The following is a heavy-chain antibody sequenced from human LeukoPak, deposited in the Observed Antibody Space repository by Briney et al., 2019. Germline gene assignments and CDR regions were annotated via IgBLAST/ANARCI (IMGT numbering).Heavy chain of an antibody. CDR3: ARDPGSGWHDDAFDI. J-gene: IGHJ3*02. D-gene: IGHD6-19*01. CDR2: IYYSGST. V-gene: IGHV4-39*07. Sequence: PSETLSLTCTVSGGSISSSSYYWGWIRQPPGKGLEWIGSIYYSGSTYYNPSLKSRVTISVDTSKNQFSLKLSSVTAADTAVYYCARDPGSGWHDDAFDIWGQGTMVTVSS. CDR1: GGSISSSSYY.